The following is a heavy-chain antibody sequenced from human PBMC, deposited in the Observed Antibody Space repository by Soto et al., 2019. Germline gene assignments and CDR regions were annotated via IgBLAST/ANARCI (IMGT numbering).Heavy chain of an antibody. Sequence: KPXGTLTLTCTVSGGSISSGDYYWSWVRQPPGQGLEWIVYVHFSGNTYYNPSPKRRVTISIDTSKNQFSLKLSSVTAADTAVYYCARATGRWGMDVWGQGTTVTVSS. D-gene: IGHD4-17*01. J-gene: IGHJ6*02. CDR3: ARATGRWGMDV. CDR2: VHFSGNT. V-gene: IGHV4-30-4*01. CDR1: GGSISSGDYY.